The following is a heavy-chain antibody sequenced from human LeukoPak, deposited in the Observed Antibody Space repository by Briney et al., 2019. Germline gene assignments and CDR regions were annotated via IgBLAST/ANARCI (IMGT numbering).Heavy chain of an antibody. V-gene: IGHV3-30*02. CDR1: RFTFTDYG. D-gene: IGHD2-8*02. J-gene: IGHJ4*02. CDR2: IRNDGSYD. Sequence: GGSLRLSCAASRFTFTDYGMNWARQAPGKGLEWVAFIRNDGSYDYSADSVKGRFSISRDNSKSTLSLQMNSLRAEDSAIYYCATYRQVLLPFESWGQGTLVTVSS. CDR3: ATYRQVLLPFES.